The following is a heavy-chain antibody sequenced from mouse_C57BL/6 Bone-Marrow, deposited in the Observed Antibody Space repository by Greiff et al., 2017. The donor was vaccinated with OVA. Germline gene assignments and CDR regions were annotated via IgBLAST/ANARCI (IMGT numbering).Heavy chain of an antibody. J-gene: IGHJ1*03. CDR1: GYTFTDYN. CDR3: ARTYYYGSRGYFDV. V-gene: IGHV1-18*01. D-gene: IGHD1-1*01. CDR2: INPNNGGT. Sequence: VQLQQSGPELVKPGASVTIPCKASGYTFTDYNMDWVKQSHGKSLAWIGDINPNNGGTNYNQKFKGKATLTVDQSSSTAYMELHSLTSEDTAVYYCARTYYYGSRGYFDVWGTGTTVTVSS.